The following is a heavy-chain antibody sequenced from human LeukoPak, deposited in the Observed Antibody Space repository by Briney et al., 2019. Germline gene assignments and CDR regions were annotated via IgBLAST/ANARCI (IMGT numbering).Heavy chain of an antibody. V-gene: IGHV3-21*01. CDR2: ISSSSSYI. J-gene: IGHJ3*02. CDR1: GFTFSSYS. D-gene: IGHD6-19*01. Sequence: GGSLRLSCAASGFTFSSYSMNWVRQAPGKGLEWVSSISSSSSYIYYADSVKGRFTISRDNAKNSLHLQMNSLRAEDTAVYYCARGVAVAGNDAFDIWGQGTMVTVSS. CDR3: ARGVAVAGNDAFDI.